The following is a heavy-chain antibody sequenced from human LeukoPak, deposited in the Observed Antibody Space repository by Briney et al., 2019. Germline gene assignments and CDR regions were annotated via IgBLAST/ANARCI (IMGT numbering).Heavy chain of an antibody. CDR1: GFTFSNYW. J-gene: IGHJ4*02. Sequence: GGSLRLSCAASGFTFSNYWMNWVRQAPGKGLEWVANIKQDGGEKSYVDSVKGRFTISRDNAKNSLHLQMNSLRAEDTAVYYCASTSRDDYWGQGTLVTVSS. V-gene: IGHV3-7*01. CDR2: IKQDGGEK. CDR3: ASTSRDDY.